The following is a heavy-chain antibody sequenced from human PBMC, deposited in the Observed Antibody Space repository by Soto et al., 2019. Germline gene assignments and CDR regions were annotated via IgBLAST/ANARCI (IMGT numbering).Heavy chain of an antibody. D-gene: IGHD6-19*01. CDR2: IYSGGTT. V-gene: IGHV3-53*04. Sequence: EVQLVESGGDLVQPGGSLRLSCAASGFTVSSNFMSWVRQAPGKGLEWVSVIYSGGTTYYADSVKGRFTISRHNSKNTLYLQMHSLRPEDTAVYYCARGAGYSSGWYDYWGQGTLVTVSS. CDR3: ARGAGYSSGWYDY. CDR1: GFTVSSNF. J-gene: IGHJ4*02.